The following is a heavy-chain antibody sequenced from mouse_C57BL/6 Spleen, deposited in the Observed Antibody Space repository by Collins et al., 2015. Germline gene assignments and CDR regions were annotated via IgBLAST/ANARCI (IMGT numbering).Heavy chain of an antibody. CDR1: GYTFTSYN. D-gene: IGHD2-1*01. Sequence: QAYLQQSGAELVRPGASVKMSCKASGYTFTSYNMHWVKQTPRQGLEWIGTIYPGNGDTSYNQKFKGKATLTVDKSSSTAYMQLSSLTSEDSAVYLCARDGNYEWFAYWGQGTLVTVSA. CDR3: ARDGNYEWFAY. V-gene: IGHV1-12*01. CDR2: IYPGNGDT. J-gene: IGHJ3*01.